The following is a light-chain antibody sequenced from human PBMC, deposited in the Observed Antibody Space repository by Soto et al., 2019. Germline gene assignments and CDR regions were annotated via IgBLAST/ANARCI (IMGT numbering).Light chain of an antibody. CDR3: VLYMGGANPWV. CDR1: SGSVSTSYY. J-gene: IGLJ3*02. Sequence: QTVVTQEPSFSVSPGGTVTLTCGLSSGSVSTSYYPGWYQQTPGQAPRTLMYSTNTRSSGVPDRFSGSILGNRAALTITGAQADDESDYYCVLYMGGANPWVFGGGTKLTVL. V-gene: IGLV8-61*01. CDR2: STN.